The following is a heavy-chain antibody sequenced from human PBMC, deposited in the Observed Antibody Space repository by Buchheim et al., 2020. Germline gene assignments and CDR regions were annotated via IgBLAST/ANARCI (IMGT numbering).Heavy chain of an antibody. Sequence: EVQLLESGGGLVQPGGSLRLSCAASGFTFSSYAMSWVRQAPGKGLEWVSAISGSGGSTYYADSVKGRFTISRDNSKNTLYLQMNSLRAEDTAVYYCAKDRVVTRYCTNGVCEREPAAGDYFDYWGQGTL. CDR2: ISGSGGST. D-gene: IGHD2-8*01. V-gene: IGHV3-23*01. CDR3: AKDRVVTRYCTNGVCEREPAAGDYFDY. J-gene: IGHJ4*02. CDR1: GFTFSSYA.